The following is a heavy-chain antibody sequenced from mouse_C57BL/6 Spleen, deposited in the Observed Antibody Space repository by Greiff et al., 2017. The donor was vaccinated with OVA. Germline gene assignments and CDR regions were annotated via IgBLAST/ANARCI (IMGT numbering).Heavy chain of an antibody. CDR3: ARERAVVATADY. V-gene: IGHV14-2*01. Sequence: VQLQQSGAELVKPGASVKLSCTASGFNIKDYYMHWVKQRTEQGLEWIGRIDPEDGETKYATKFQGKATITADTSSNTAYLQLSSLTSEDTAVYCCARERAVVATADYWGQGTTLTVSS. CDR2: IDPEDGET. CDR1: GFNIKDYY. D-gene: IGHD1-1*01. J-gene: IGHJ2*01.